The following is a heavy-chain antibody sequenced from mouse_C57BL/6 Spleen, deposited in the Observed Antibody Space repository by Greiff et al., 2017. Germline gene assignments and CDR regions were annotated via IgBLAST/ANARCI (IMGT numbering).Heavy chain of an antibody. Sequence: VQLQQSGPELVKPGASVKISCKASGYAFSSSWMNWVKQRPGKGLEWIGRLYPGDGDTNYNGKFKGKATLTADKSASTAYMQLSSLTSEDAAVYFCASWDWYFDVWGTGTTVTVSS. V-gene: IGHV1-82*01. CDR3: ASWDWYFDV. CDR1: GYAFSSSW. J-gene: IGHJ1*03. CDR2: LYPGDGDT. D-gene: IGHD4-1*01.